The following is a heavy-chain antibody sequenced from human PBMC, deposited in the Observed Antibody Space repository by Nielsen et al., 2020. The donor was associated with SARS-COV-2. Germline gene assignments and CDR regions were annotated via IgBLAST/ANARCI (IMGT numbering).Heavy chain of an antibody. CDR3: AKGGYCSGGSCLRWALAFDI. Sequence: GGSLRLSCAASGFTFSDYAMSWVRQAPGKGLEWVSAISGSGGSTYYADSVKRRFTISRDNSKNTLYLQMNSLRAEDTAVYYCAKGGYCSGGSCLRWALAFDIWGQGTMVTVSS. CDR1: GFTFSDYA. V-gene: IGHV3-23*01. D-gene: IGHD2-15*01. CDR2: ISGSGGST. J-gene: IGHJ3*02.